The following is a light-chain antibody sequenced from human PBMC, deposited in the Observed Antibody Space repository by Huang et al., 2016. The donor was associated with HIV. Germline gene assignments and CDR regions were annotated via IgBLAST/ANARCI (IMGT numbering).Light chain of an antibody. CDR2: NTS. CDR3: QQFGTSPWT. J-gene: IGKJ1*01. V-gene: IGKV3-20*01. Sequence: EIVLTQSPGTLSLSPGERATLSCRASQSVSSNYLAWYQQKPGQAPRLLIYNTSNRATGIPYRFSGSGSGTDFTLTISRLEPEDFAVYYCQQFGTSPWTFGQGTNVDIK. CDR1: QSVSSNY.